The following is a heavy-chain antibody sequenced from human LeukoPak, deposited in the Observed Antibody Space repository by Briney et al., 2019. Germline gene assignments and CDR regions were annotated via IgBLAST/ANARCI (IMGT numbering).Heavy chain of an antibody. CDR3: AREKVDYGAFDI. D-gene: IGHD4-17*01. CDR1: GGSISSNSYY. Sequence: PSETLSLTCTVSGGSISSNSYYWGWIRQPPGKGLEWIGSIYYSGSTYCNPSLKSRVTISADTSKNQFFLKLSSVTAADTAVYYCAREKVDYGAFDIWGQGTMVTVSS. J-gene: IGHJ3*02. V-gene: IGHV4-39*07. CDR2: IYYSGST.